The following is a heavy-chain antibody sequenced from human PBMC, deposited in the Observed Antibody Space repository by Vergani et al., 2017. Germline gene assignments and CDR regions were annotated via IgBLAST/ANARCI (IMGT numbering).Heavy chain of an antibody. D-gene: IGHD3-9*01. V-gene: IGHV3-20*04. CDR3: AREGSHYDILTGYYMGPYYFDY. J-gene: IGHJ4*02. Sequence: EVQLVESGGGVVRPGGSLRLSCAASGFSFDDYGMSWVRQAPGKGLEWVSGINWNGGSTGYTDSVKGRFTISRDNAKNSLYLQMNSLRAEDTALYYCAREGSHYDILTGYYMGPYYFDYWGQGTLVTVSS. CDR2: INWNGGST. CDR1: GFSFDDYG.